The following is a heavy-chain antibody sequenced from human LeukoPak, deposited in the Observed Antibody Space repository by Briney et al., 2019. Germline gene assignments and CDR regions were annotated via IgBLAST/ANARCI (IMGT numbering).Heavy chain of an antibody. J-gene: IGHJ4*02. Sequence: GGSLRLPCAASGFTFSNYWMSWVRQAPGKGLEWVANIKKDGSEKYYVDSVKGRFTISRDNAKNSMYLQMNSLRAEDTAVYYCARGLYSSTTYYFDYWGQGTLVTVSS. V-gene: IGHV3-7*03. D-gene: IGHD6-13*01. CDR2: IKKDGSEK. CDR1: GFTFSNYW. CDR3: ARGLYSSTTYYFDY.